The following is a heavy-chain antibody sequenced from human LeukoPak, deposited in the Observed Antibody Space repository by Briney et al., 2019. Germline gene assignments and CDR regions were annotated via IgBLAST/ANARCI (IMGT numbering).Heavy chain of an antibody. D-gene: IGHD6-13*01. Sequence: GGSLRLSCAASGFTFDDYAMHWVRQAPGKGLEWVSGISWNSGSIGYADSVKGRFTIPRDNAKNSLYLQMNSLRAEDTALYYCAKSKIAAAEYYFDYWGQGTLVTVSS. CDR1: GFTFDDYA. V-gene: IGHV3-9*01. CDR2: ISWNSGSI. J-gene: IGHJ4*02. CDR3: AKSKIAAAEYYFDY.